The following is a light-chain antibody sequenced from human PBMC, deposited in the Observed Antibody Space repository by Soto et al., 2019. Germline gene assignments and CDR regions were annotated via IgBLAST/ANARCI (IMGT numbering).Light chain of an antibody. CDR3: QHYSKWPPYT. CDR1: QSVGAN. V-gene: IGKV3-15*01. CDR2: GAS. Sequence: EIVMTQSPATLSVSPGERATLSCRASQSVGANLTWYQQKRGQAPRLLIYGASMRATGVPARFSGSGYWTEFTLTISSLQSEDFAIYYCQHYSKWPPYTFGQGTRLEIK. J-gene: IGKJ5*01.